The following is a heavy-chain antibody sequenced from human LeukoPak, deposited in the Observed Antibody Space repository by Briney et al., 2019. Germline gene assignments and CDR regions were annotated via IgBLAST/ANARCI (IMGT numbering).Heavy chain of an antibody. V-gene: IGHV1-8*01. CDR1: GYTFTSYD. CDR3: ARTECSGGSCWPFDP. J-gene: IGHJ5*02. CDR2: MNPNSGNT. D-gene: IGHD2-15*01. Sequence: GASVKVSCKASGYTFTSYDINWVRQATGQGLEWMGWMNPNSGNTGYAQKFQGRVTITADESTSTAYMELSSLRSEDTAVYYCARTECSGGSCWPFDPWGQGTLGTVSS.